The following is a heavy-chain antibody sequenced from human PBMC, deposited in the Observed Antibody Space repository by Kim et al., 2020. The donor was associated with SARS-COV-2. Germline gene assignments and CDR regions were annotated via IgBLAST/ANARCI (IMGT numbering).Heavy chain of an antibody. CDR1: GFTFNKFA. Sequence: GGSLRLSCAASGFTFNKFAMSWVRQAPGKGLEWVSAISGNGRTTYYPDSVPGRFTVSRDNSRNTLYLQMNSLRAEDTAVYYCAKVLPYDSSGWGFDYWGQGTLVTVSS. CDR3: AKVLPYDSSGWGFDY. D-gene: IGHD3-22*01. V-gene: IGHV3-23*01. J-gene: IGHJ4*02. CDR2: ISGNGRTT.